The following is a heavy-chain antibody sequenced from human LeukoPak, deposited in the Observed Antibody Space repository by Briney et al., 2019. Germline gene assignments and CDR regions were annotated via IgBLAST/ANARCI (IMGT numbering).Heavy chain of an antibody. CDR2: IYTRGNT. V-gene: IGHV4-4*09. J-gene: IGHJ5*02. CDR1: GASISTYY. D-gene: IGHD3-10*01. Sequence: SETLSLTCTVSGASISTYYWSWIRQSPGKGLEWIGYIYTRGNTNYNPSLRSRVTILVDASRSQFSLKLSSVTAADTAGYYCARKMSGWFDPWGQGNLVTVSS. CDR3: ARKMSGWFDP.